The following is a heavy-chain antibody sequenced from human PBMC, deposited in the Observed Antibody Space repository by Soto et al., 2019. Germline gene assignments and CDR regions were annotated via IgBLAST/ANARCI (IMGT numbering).Heavy chain of an antibody. CDR3: AKDARWNVVVEAAFDY. CDR2: ISGSGGST. Sequence: GGSLRLSCAASGFTFSSYAMSWVRQAPGKGLEWVSAISGSGGSTYYADSVKGRFTISRDNSKNTLYLQMNSLRAEDTAVYYCAKDARWNVVVEAAFDYWGQGTLVTVSS. J-gene: IGHJ4*02. V-gene: IGHV3-23*01. D-gene: IGHD2-15*01. CDR1: GFTFSSYA.